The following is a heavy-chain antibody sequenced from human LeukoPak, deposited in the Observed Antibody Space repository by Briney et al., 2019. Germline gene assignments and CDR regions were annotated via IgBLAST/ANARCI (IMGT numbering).Heavy chain of an antibody. V-gene: IGHV3-7*01. D-gene: IGHD5-18*01. CDR2: IKQDGREK. Sequence: GGSLRLSCVASGFTFSTHCMNWVRQAPGNGLEWVANIKQDGREKYYVDSVKGRFTISRDNAKNSLYLQMDSLRAEDTAVYYCARDLDTYGYLDYWGQGALVTVSS. CDR3: ARDLDTYGYLDY. CDR1: GFTFSTHC. J-gene: IGHJ4*02.